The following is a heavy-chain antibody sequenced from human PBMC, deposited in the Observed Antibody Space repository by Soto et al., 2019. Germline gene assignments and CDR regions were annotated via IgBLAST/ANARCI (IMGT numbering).Heavy chain of an antibody. V-gene: IGHV4-39*02. CDR3: ARDGGYSGYDSPSFDY. Sequence: SETLSLTCTVSGGSISSSSYYWGWIRQPPGKGLEWIGSIYYSGSTYYNPSLKSRVTISVDTSKNQFSLELSSVTAADTAVYYCARDGGYSGYDSPSFDYWGQGTLVTVSS. CDR2: IYYSGST. CDR1: GGSISSSSYY. D-gene: IGHD5-12*01. J-gene: IGHJ4*02.